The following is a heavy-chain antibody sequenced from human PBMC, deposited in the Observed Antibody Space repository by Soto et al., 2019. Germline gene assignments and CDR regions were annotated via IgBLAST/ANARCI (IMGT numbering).Heavy chain of an antibody. J-gene: IGHJ6*02. Sequence: GGSLRLSCAASGFTFSSYAMSWVRQAPGKGLEWVSGISGSGGSTYYADSVEGRFTISRDNSKNTLYLQMNSLRVEDTAVYYCAKLGGELLWFGGRYGMDVWGQGTTVTVSS. D-gene: IGHD3-10*01. CDR2: ISGSGGST. CDR3: AKLGGELLWFGGRYGMDV. CDR1: GFTFSSYA. V-gene: IGHV3-23*01.